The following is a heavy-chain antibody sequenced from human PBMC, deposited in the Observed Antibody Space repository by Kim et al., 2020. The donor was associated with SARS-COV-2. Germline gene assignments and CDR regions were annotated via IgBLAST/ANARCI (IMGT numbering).Heavy chain of an antibody. J-gene: IGHJ6*02. CDR3: ARAKAAMGDYYYYGMDV. CDR2: IYTSGST. V-gene: IGHV4-61*02. D-gene: IGHD5-18*01. CDR1: GGSISSGSYY. Sequence: SETLSLTCTVSGGSISSGSYYWSWIRQPAGKGLEWIGRIYTSGSTNYNPSLKSRVTISVDTSKNQFSLKLSSVTAADTAVYYCARAKAAMGDYYYYGMDVWGQGTTVTVSS.